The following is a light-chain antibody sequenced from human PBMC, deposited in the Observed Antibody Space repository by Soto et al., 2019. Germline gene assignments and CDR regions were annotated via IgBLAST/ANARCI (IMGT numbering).Light chain of an antibody. Sequence: HLVLTQSPSASASLGASVKLTCTLSSGHSIFAIAWHQQQPEKGPRYLMKVNGDGSHNKGDGIPDRFSGSSSGAERYLTISSLQSEDEADYYCQTWATGIRVFGGGTKLTVL. V-gene: IGLV4-69*01. CDR3: QTWATGIRV. J-gene: IGLJ3*02. CDR2: VNGDGSH. CDR1: SGHSIFA.